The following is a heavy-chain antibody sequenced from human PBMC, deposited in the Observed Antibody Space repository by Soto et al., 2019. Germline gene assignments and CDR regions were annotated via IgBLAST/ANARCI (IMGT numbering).Heavy chain of an antibody. CDR2: IYYSGST. V-gene: IGHV4-39*01. D-gene: IGHD3-3*01. J-gene: IGHJ6*02. Sequence: SETLSLTCTVSGGSISSSSYYWGWIRQPPGKGLEWIGSIYYSGSTYYNPSLKSRVTISVDTSKNQFSLKLSSVTAADTAVYYCATRTKRPYYDFWSGYYTDPYYYYYGMDVWGQGTTVT. CDR1: GGSISSSSYY. CDR3: ATRTKRPYYDFWSGYYTDPYYYYYGMDV.